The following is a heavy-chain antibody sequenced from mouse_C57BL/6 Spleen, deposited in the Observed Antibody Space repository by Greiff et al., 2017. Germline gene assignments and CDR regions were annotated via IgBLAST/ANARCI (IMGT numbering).Heavy chain of an antibody. CDR1: GYTFTSYW. V-gene: IGHV1-52*01. CDR3: AREEVLTGAMDY. Sequence: VQLQQPGAELVRPGSSVKLSCKASGYTFTSYWMHWVKQRPIQGLEWIGNIDPSDSETHYNQKFKDKATLTVDKSSSTAYMQLSSLTSEDSAVYYSAREEVLTGAMDYWGQGTSVTVSS. CDR2: IDPSDSET. D-gene: IGHD4-1*01. J-gene: IGHJ4*01.